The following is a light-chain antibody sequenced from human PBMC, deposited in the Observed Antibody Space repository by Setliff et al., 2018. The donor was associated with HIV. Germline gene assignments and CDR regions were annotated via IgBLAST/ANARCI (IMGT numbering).Light chain of an antibody. CDR3: SSYTSSTTLVV. V-gene: IGLV2-14*03. CDR1: SSDVGDFKY. Sequence: QSVLTQPASVSGSPGQSISISCSATSSDVGDFKYVSWYQQHPGKAPKLIIYDVSDRPSGVSNRFSGSKSGNTASLTISGLQAEDEADYHCSSYTSSTTLVVFGGGTK. CDR2: DVS. J-gene: IGLJ2*01.